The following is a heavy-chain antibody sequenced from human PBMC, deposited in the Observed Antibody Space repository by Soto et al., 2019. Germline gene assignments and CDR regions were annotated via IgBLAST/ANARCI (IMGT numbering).Heavy chain of an antibody. D-gene: IGHD3-10*01. CDR2: IYHSGST. V-gene: IGHV4-4*02. CDR1: GGSISSSNW. CDR3: ARDIAGVTMVRGVISYAGDH. Sequence: QVQLQESGPGLVKPSGTLSLTCAVSGGSISSSNWWSWVRQPPGKGLEWIGEIYHSGSTNYNPSLKSRVTISVDKSKNPFSLKLSSVTAADTAVYYCARDIAGVTMVRGVISYAGDHWGQGTLVTVSS. J-gene: IGHJ4*02.